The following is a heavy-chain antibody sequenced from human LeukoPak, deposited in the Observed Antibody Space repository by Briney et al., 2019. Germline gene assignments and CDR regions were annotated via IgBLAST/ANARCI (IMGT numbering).Heavy chain of an antibody. J-gene: IGHJ4*02. V-gene: IGHV3-21*01. CDR2: ISSSSSYI. CDR1: GFTFSSYS. CDR3: AREATYYGSGSHSPD. D-gene: IGHD3-10*01. Sequence: GGSLRLSCAASGFTFSSYSMNWVRQAPGKGLEWVSSISSSSSYIYYADSVKGRFTISRDNAKNSLYLQMNSLRAEDTAVYYCAREATYYGSGSHSPDWGQGTLVTVSS.